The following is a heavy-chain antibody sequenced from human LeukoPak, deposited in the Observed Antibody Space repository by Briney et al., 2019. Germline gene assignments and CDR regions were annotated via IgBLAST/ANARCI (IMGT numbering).Heavy chain of an antibody. V-gene: IGHV3-72*01. CDR3: ARGKNSFDS. D-gene: IGHD2/OR15-2a*01. CDR2: TRNKANSYTT. J-gene: IGHJ3*02. Sequence: GGSLRLSCAASGFTFSDHYMDWARQAPGKGLEWVGRTRNKANSYTTEYAASVKGRFTISRDDSKNSLYLQMNSLKTEDTAVYYCARGKNSFDSWGHGTMVTVSS. CDR1: GFTFSDHY.